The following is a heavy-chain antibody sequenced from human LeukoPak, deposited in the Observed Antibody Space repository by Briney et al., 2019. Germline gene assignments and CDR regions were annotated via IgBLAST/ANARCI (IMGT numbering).Heavy chain of an antibody. D-gene: IGHD4-23*01. CDR3: ARGRRGGNSFKY. J-gene: IGHJ4*02. CDR2: INHSGST. V-gene: IGHV4-34*01. CDR1: GGSFSGYY. Sequence: PSETLSLTCAVYGGSFSGYYWSWIRQPPGKGLEWIGEINHSGSTNYNPSLKSRVTISVDTSKNQFSLKLSSVTAADTAVYYCARGRRGGNSFKYWGQGTLVTVSS.